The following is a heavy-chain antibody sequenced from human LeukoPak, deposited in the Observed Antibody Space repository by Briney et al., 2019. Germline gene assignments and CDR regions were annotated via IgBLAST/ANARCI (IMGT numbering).Heavy chain of an antibody. J-gene: IGHJ4*02. Sequence: ASVKVSCDASGYTFTGYYMHWVRQAPGQGLEWMGWINPNSGGTNYAQKFQGRVTMTRDTSISTAYMELSRLRSDDTAVYYCARVLWAYGSGSYPVDYWGQGTLVTVSS. V-gene: IGHV1-2*02. CDR3: ARVLWAYGSGSYPVDY. CDR2: INPNSGGT. CDR1: GYTFTGYY. D-gene: IGHD3-10*01.